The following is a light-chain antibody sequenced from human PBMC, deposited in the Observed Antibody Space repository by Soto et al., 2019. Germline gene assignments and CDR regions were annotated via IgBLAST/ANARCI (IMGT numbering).Light chain of an antibody. V-gene: IGKV1-5*03. CDR1: QTINTR. J-gene: IGKJ1*01. CDR3: QQHYVPWT. Sequence: DIQMTHSPSTLSASGGDTVTLACRASQTINTRLAWYQQKPGKAPRLLIYKASNSTSGVPARFSGSGSGTDFTLTISSLQPEDFAIYYCQQHYVPWTFGQGTKVDIK. CDR2: KAS.